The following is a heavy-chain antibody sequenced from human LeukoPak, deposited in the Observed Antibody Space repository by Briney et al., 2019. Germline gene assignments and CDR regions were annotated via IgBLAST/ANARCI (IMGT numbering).Heavy chain of an antibody. CDR3: AKALMRLVRTGYYFDY. Sequence: SGGSLRLSCSVSGFTFSSYGMDWVRQAPGKGLEWVAVISYDGSNKYYADSVKGRFTISRDNSKNTLYLQMNSLRAEDTAVYYCAKALMRLVRTGYYFDYWGQGTLVTVSS. J-gene: IGHJ4*02. CDR1: GFTFSSYG. D-gene: IGHD6-19*01. V-gene: IGHV3-30*18. CDR2: ISYDGSNK.